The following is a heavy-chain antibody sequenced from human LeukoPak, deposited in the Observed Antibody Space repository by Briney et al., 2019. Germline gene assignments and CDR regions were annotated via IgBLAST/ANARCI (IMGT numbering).Heavy chain of an antibody. D-gene: IGHD7-27*01. Sequence: GGSLRLSCAASGFTVSSNYMSWVRQAPGKGLEWVSVIYSGGSTYYADSVKGRFTISRDNSKNTLYLQTNSLRAEDTAVYYCARRLPTAWGADYWGQGTLVTVSS. CDR3: ARRLPTAWGADY. CDR1: GFTVSSNY. V-gene: IGHV3-53*01. CDR2: IYSGGST. J-gene: IGHJ4*02.